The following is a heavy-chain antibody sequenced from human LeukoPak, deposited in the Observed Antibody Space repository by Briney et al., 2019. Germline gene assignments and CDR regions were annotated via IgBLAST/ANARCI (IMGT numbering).Heavy chain of an antibody. Sequence: GSLRLSCAASGFTFSSYGMHWVRQAPGKGLEWVAVISYDGSNKYYADSVKGRFTISRDNSKNTLYLQMNSLRAEDTAVYYCAKDLYSGYDSPIDYWGQGTLVTVSS. J-gene: IGHJ4*02. CDR2: ISYDGSNK. D-gene: IGHD5-12*01. V-gene: IGHV3-30*18. CDR3: AKDLYSGYDSPIDY. CDR1: GFTFSSYG.